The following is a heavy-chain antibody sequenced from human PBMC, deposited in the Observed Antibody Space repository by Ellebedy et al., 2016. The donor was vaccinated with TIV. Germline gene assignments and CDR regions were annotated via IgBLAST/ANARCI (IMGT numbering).Heavy chain of an antibody. CDR1: GGSITSSGYF. J-gene: IGHJ4*02. Sequence: MPSETLSLTCTVSGGSITSSGYFWGWIRQPPGKGLEWIGSISYRGTPYYNPSPMSRVTTSVDTSKNQFSLKLSSVTAADTALYYCARDFYDSSGLTQFDYWGRGTLVTVSS. CDR2: ISYRGTP. CDR3: ARDFYDSSGLTQFDY. V-gene: IGHV4-39*07. D-gene: IGHD3-22*01.